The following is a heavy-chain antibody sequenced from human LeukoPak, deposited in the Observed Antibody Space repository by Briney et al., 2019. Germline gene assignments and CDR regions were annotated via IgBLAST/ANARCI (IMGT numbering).Heavy chain of an antibody. CDR2: INPNSGGT. Sequence: ASVKVSRKASGYTFTGYYMHWVRQAPGQGLEWMGWINPNSGGTNYAQKFQGRVTITRDTSISTAYMELSRLRSDDTAVYYCAREDSVADTNDYWGQGTLVTVSS. V-gene: IGHV1-2*02. D-gene: IGHD6-19*01. J-gene: IGHJ4*02. CDR3: AREDSVADTNDY. CDR1: GYTFTGYY.